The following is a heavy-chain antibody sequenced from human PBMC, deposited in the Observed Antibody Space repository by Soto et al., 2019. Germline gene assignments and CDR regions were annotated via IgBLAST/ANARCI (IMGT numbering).Heavy chain of an antibody. CDR3: AGSYYYDSSGYYSFDY. CDR2: IYPGDSDT. D-gene: IGHD3-22*01. Sequence: XGSLKISCKGCGYSFTSYWIGWVRQMPGKGLEWMGIIYPGDSDTRYSPSFQGQVTISADKSISTAYLQWSSLKASDTAMYYCAGSYYYDSSGYYSFDYWGQGTLVTGSS. CDR1: GYSFTSYW. J-gene: IGHJ4*02. V-gene: IGHV5-51*01.